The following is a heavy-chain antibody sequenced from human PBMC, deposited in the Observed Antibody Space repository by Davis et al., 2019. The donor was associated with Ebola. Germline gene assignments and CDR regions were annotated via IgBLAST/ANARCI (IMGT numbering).Heavy chain of an antibody. CDR1: GFTFSSYA. V-gene: IGHV3-23*01. CDR3: AKKDFWSGYPLDY. D-gene: IGHD3-3*01. CDR2: ISGSGGST. Sequence: GESLKISCAASGFTFSSYAMSWVRQAPGKGLEWVSAISGSGGSTYYADSVKGRFTISRDNSKNTLYLQMNSLRAEDTAVYYCAKKDFWSGYPLDYWGQGTLVTVSS. J-gene: IGHJ4*02.